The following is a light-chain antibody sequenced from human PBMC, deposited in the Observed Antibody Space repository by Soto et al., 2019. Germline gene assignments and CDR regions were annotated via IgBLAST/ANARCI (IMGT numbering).Light chain of an antibody. CDR3: QQFFHAPT. V-gene: IGKV4-1*01. CDR2: WAS. J-gene: IGKJ1*01. CDR1: HRVLSVSNNKNF. Sequence: VLPQSPDSLAVCLCGRAASHCRSNHRVLSVSNNKNFLAWYQQKPGQPPKLFLNWASTRESGVPDRFIGGGSGTEFTLTISSLHAEDVAVYYCQQFFHAPTFGQGTKVDIK.